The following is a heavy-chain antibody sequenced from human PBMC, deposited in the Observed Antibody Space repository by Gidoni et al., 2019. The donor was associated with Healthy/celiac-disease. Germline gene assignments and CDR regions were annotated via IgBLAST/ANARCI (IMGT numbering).Heavy chain of an antibody. J-gene: IGHJ4*02. CDR3: ATLEVPDYGDYVFDY. Sequence: QVQLVESGGGVVQPGRSLRLSCAASGFTFSSYAMHWVRQAPGKGLEWVAVISYDGSNKYYADSLKGRFTISRDNSKNTLYLQMNSLRAEDTAVYYCATLEVPDYGDYVFDYWGQGTLVTVSS. V-gene: IGHV3-30-3*01. CDR2: ISYDGSNK. D-gene: IGHD4-17*01. CDR1: GFTFSSYA.